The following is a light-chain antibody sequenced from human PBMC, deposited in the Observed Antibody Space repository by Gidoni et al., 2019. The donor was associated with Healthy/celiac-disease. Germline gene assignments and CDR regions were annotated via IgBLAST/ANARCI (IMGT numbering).Light chain of an antibody. CDR3: QQYNNWPPRNT. CDR2: GAS. Sequence: EIVMTQSPATLSVSPGARAALSCRASQSVSSNLAWYQQKPGQAPRLLIYGASTRSTGIPARFSGSGSGTECTLTISSLQSEDFAVYYCQQYNNWPPRNTFGPGTKVDIK. J-gene: IGKJ3*01. V-gene: IGKV3-15*01. CDR1: QSVSSN.